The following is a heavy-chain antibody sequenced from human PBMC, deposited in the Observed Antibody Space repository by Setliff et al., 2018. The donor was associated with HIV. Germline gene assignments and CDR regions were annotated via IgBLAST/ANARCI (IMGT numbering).Heavy chain of an antibody. J-gene: IGHJ4*02. CDR1: GGSISTYY. CDR2: IYFTGSS. CDR3: ARRAPGGGYGPAWYFDY. V-gene: IGHV4-59*08. Sequence: SETLSLTCTVSGGSISTYYWSWIRQPPGKGLEWIGSIYFTGSSDNNPSLKSRVTLSVDTSKNQFSLKLSSVTAADTAVYYCARRAPGGGYGPAWYFDYWGQGTLGTVSS. D-gene: IGHD5-12*01.